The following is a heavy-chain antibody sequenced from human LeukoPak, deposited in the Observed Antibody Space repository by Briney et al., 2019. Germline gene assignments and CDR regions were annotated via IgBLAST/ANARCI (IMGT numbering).Heavy chain of an antibody. CDR1: GFTLSRFS. CDR2: MPDDGSEK. D-gene: IGHD1-14*01. J-gene: IGHJ4*02. CDR3: ASEADSGYDRPVDY. Sequence: PGGSLTLSCTASGFTLSRFSLHWFRQPPGKGLEWLGHMPDDGSEKHYVDSGRGRFTIPKDPSKNTLYLKMTSMNTEDTAVYYCASEADSGYDRPVDYWGQGTMVTVSS. V-gene: IGHV3-30-3*01.